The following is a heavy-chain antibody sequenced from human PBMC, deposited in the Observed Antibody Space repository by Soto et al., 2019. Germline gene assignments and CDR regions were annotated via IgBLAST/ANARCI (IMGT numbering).Heavy chain of an antibody. V-gene: IGHV1-69*01. CDR3: ARVPPQGYDFWSGYYKSYYYYYGMDV. CDR1: GGTFSSYA. CDR2: IIPIFGTA. D-gene: IGHD3-3*01. J-gene: IGHJ6*02. Sequence: QVQLVQSGAEVKKPGSSVKVSCKASGGTFSSYAISWVRQAPGQGLEWMGGIIPIFGTANYAQKFQGRVTITADESTSTAYMELSSLRYEDTAVYYCARVPPQGYDFWSGYYKSYYYYYGMDVWGQGTTVTVSS.